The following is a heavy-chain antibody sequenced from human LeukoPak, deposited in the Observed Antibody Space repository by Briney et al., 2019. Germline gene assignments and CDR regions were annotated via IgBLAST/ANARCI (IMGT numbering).Heavy chain of an antibody. V-gene: IGHV3-74*01. CDR2: ISDGGSTT. Sequence: PGGSLRLSCAASGFTFSSYAMSWVRQAPGKGLVWVSRISDGGSTTTYAGSVKGRFTISRDNAKNTLYLQMNGLRAEDTAVYYCSRSAYYDGSGNYYDYWGQGTLVTVSS. D-gene: IGHD3-22*01. J-gene: IGHJ4*02. CDR3: SRSAYYDGSGNYYDY. CDR1: GFTFSSYA.